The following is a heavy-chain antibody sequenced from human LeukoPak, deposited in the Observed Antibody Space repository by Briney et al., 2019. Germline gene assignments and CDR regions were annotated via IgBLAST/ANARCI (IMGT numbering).Heavy chain of an antibody. D-gene: IGHD3-10*01. J-gene: IGHJ5*02. CDR2: INHSGST. CDR1: GGSFSGYY. Sequence: PSETLSLTCAVYGGSFSGYYWSWIRQPPGKGLEWIGEINHSGSTYYNPSLKSRVTISVDTSKNQFSLKLSSVTAADTAVYYCARGSMVRGVIMRRGEVIDPWGQGTLVTVSS. CDR3: ARGSMVRGVIMRRGEVIDP. V-gene: IGHV4-34*01.